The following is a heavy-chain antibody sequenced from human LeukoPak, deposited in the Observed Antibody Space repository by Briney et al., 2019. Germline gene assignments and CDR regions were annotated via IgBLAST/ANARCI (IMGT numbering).Heavy chain of an antibody. CDR3: ARGSPYGRNWFDP. Sequence: PSETLSLTCAVYGGSFSGYYWSWIREPPGKGLEWIGEINHSGSTNYNPSLKSRVTISVDTSKNQFSLKLSSVTAADTAVYYCARGSPYGRNWFDPWGQGTLVTVSS. V-gene: IGHV4-34*01. D-gene: IGHD3-10*01. CDR2: INHSGST. CDR1: GGSFSGYY. J-gene: IGHJ5*02.